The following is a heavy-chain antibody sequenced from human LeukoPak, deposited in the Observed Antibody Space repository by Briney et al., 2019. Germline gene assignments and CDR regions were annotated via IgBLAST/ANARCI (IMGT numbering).Heavy chain of an antibody. CDR1: GGSINNDY. Sequence: PSETLSLTCTVSGGSINNDYWSWIRQPPGKGLEWIGYLSYSGSTSYTPSLKRRVTISADTSKNQFSLKMNSVTAADTAVYYCARDMRRLGQGAFDIWGQGTMVTVSS. CDR3: ARDMRRLGQGAFDI. D-gene: IGHD1/OR15-1a*01. J-gene: IGHJ3*02. CDR2: LSYSGST. V-gene: IGHV4-59*01.